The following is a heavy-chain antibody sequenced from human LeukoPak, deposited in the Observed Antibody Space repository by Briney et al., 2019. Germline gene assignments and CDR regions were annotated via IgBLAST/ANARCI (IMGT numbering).Heavy chain of an antibody. J-gene: IGHJ3*02. CDR3: ARASHYGILAGYSEEDAFDI. CDR2: IYSGGST. D-gene: IGHD3-9*01. Sequence: GGSLRLSRAASGFTVSSNYMSWVRQAPGKGLEWVSVIYSGGSTHYADSVKGRFTISRDNAKNTLYLQMNSLRVEDTAVYYCARASHYGILAGYSEEDAFDIWGQGTMVTVSS. V-gene: IGHV3-53*01. CDR1: GFTVSSNY.